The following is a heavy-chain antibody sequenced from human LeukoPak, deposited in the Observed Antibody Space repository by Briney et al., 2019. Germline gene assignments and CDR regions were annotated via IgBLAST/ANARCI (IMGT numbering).Heavy chain of an antibody. D-gene: IGHD6-19*01. J-gene: IGHJ4*02. CDR3: ASRAVAGTKIEDY. V-gene: IGHV4-59*08. CDR1: GGSISSYY. CDR2: IYYSGST. Sequence: SETLSLTCTVSGGSISSYYWSWIRQPPGKGLEWIGYIYYSGSTNYNPSLKSRVTISVDTSKNQFSLKLSSVTAADTAVYYCASRAVAGTKIEDYWGQGTLVTVSS.